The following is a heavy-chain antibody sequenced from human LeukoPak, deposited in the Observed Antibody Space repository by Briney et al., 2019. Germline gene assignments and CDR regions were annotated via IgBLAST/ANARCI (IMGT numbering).Heavy chain of an antibody. CDR1: GFTFSSYG. CDR3: AKESHYGSAPYNWFDP. V-gene: IGHV3-23*01. Sequence: GGTLRLSCAASGFTFSSYGMSWVRQAPGKGLEWVSAISGSGGSTYYADSVKGRFTISRDNSKNTLYLQMNSLRAEDTAVYYCAKESHYGSAPYNWFDPWGQGTLVTVSS. D-gene: IGHD3-10*01. J-gene: IGHJ5*02. CDR2: ISGSGGST.